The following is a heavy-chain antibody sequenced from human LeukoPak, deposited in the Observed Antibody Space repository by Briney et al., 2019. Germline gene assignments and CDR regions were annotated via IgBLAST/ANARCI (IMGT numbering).Heavy chain of an antibody. D-gene: IGHD6-13*01. V-gene: IGHV4-34*01. Sequence: PSETLSLTCAVYGGSFSGYYWSWIRQPPGKGLEWIGEINHSGSTNYNPSLKSRVTISVDTSKNQFSLKLSSVTAADTVVYYCARDRYSSSRANFDYWGQGTLVTVSS. CDR2: INHSGST. CDR3: ARDRYSSSRANFDY. J-gene: IGHJ4*02. CDR1: GGSFSGYY.